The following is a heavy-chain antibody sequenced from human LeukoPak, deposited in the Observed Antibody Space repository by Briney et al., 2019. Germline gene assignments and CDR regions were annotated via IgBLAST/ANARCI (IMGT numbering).Heavy chain of an antibody. CDR2: IYYSGST. Sequence: SETLSLTCTVSGGSISSGDYYWSWIRQPPGRGLEWIGYIYYSGSTYYNPSLKSRVTISVDTSKNQFSLKLSSVTAADTAVYYCARERVDDYGDYVDRYVGAFDIWGQGTMVTVSS. CDR3: ARERVDDYGDYVDRYVGAFDI. J-gene: IGHJ3*02. CDR1: GGSISSGDYY. D-gene: IGHD4-17*01. V-gene: IGHV4-30-4*01.